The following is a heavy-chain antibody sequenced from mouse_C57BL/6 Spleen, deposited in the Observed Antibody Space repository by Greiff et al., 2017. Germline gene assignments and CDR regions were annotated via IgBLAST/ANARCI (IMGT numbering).Heavy chain of an antibody. J-gene: IGHJ3*01. D-gene: IGHD2-3*01. CDR2: IYPGSGNT. V-gene: IGHV1-66*01. CDR1: GYSFTSYY. CDR3: ARKEGYDPRGWFAY. Sequence: QVQLQQSGPELVKPGASVKISCKASGYSFTSYYIHWVKQRPGQGLEWIGWIYPGSGNTKYNEKFKGKATLTADTSSSTAYMQLSSLTSEDSAVYYCARKEGYDPRGWFAYWGQGTLVTVSA.